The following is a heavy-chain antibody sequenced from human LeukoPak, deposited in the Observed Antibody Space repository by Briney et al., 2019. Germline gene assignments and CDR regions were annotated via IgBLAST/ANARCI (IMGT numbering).Heavy chain of an antibody. D-gene: IGHD1-26*01. Sequence: GGSLTLSCATSGFTFNSYSMYWVRQAPGKGLEWVSSISSSSSLMFYADSVKGRLSISRDHANDSLYLQMNSLRAEDTAVYYCVRDSGSSYGYYFLHWGQGTLVTVSS. J-gene: IGHJ1*01. V-gene: IGHV3-21*06. CDR3: VRDSGSSYGYYFLH. CDR1: GFTFNSYS. CDR2: ISSSSSLM.